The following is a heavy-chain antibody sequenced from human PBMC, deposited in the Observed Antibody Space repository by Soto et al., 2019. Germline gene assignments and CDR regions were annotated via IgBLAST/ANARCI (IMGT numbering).Heavy chain of an antibody. CDR2: IIPIFDVT. J-gene: IGHJ6*02. CDR3: ARPDEGGYSSNHHYYYALDV. V-gene: IGHV1-69*13. D-gene: IGHD3-22*01. Sequence: ASVKVSCKASGGTFRSYSISWVRQAPGQGLEWMGGIIPIFDVTNYAQKFQGRVTITADESTSTAYMELSSLGSDDTAVYYCARPDEGGYSSNHHYYYALDVWGQGTTVTVSS. CDR1: GGTFRSYS.